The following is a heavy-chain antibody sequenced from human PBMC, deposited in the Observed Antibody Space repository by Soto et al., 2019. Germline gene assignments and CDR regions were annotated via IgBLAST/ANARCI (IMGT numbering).Heavy chain of an antibody. D-gene: IGHD3-10*01. V-gene: IGHV6-1*01. J-gene: IGHJ4*02. CDR3: ARTGELWMYYFDY. Sequence: PSQTLSLTCAISGDSVSINSAAWNLIRQSPSRGLEWLGRTYYRSKWYNDYAVSVKSRITINPDTSKNQFSLQLNSVTPEDTAVYYCARTGELWMYYFDYWGQGTLVTVSS. CDR2: TYYRSKWYN. CDR1: GDSVSINSAA.